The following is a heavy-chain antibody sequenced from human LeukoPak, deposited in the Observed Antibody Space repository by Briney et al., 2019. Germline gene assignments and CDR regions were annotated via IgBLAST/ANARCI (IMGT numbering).Heavy chain of an antibody. CDR1: GFTFNNYA. CDR3: AGQESMAFAN. D-gene: IGHD5-24*01. Sequence: PGGSLRLSCAASGFTFNNYAMNWVRQAPGKGPEWLSTITGSGGDTYSADSVKGRLTVSRDNSKNTLYLQLNSLRAEDTAVYYCAGQESMAFANWGQGTLVTVSS. CDR2: ITGSGGDT. J-gene: IGHJ4*02. V-gene: IGHV3-23*01.